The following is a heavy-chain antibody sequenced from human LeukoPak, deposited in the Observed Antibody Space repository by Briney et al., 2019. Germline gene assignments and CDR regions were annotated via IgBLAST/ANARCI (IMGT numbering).Heavy chain of an antibody. V-gene: IGHV3-30*04. J-gene: IGHJ4*02. CDR3: ARQYISGQWYFDY. Sequence: PGGSLRLSCAASGFTFSSQALHWVRQAPGKGLEWVAVISSDGSYKYYADSVKGRFTISRDNSKNTLYLQMNSLIPEDTAVYYCARQYISGQWYFDYWGQGTLVTVSS. CDR2: ISSDGSYK. CDR1: GFTFSSQA. D-gene: IGHD5-18*01.